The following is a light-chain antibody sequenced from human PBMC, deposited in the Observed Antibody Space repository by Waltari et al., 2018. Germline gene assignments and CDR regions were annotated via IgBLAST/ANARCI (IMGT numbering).Light chain of an antibody. V-gene: IGLV2-8*01. CDR1: SSDVGTYNF. CDR2: EVT. CDR3: TSYAGSDKLL. Sequence: QSALTQPPSASGSPGQSVTISCTGSSSDVGTYNFVSWYQQHPGKAPKLMIYEVTKRPSGVPDRFSCSKSGNTASLSVSGLQAEDEADYYCTSYAGSDKLLFGGGTKLTVL. J-gene: IGLJ3*02.